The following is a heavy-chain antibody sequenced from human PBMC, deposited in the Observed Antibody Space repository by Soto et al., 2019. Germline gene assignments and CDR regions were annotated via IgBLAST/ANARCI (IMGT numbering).Heavy chain of an antibody. D-gene: IGHD2-15*01. V-gene: IGHV3-30-3*01. CDR1: GFTFSSYA. CDR3: ATAKESGALGYFDL. CDR2: ISYDGSNK. J-gene: IGHJ2*01. Sequence: QVQLVESGGGVVQPGRSLRLSCAASGFTFSSYAMHWVRQAPGKGLEWVAVISYDGSNKYYADSVKGRFTISRDNSKNTLYLQMNSLRAEDTAVYYCATAKESGALGYFDLWGRGTLVTVSS.